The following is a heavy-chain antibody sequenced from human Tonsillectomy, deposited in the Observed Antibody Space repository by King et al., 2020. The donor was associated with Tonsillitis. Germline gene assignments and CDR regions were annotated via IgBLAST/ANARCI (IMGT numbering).Heavy chain of an antibody. CDR1: GGSISSTSYY. D-gene: IGHD5-18*01. CDR3: ASPPNPVSFMRIQPPWYFDL. V-gene: IGHV4-39*01. Sequence: LQLQESGPGLVKPSETLSLTCTVSGGSISSTSYYWGWIRQPPGKGLEWIGRIYYSGSTYYNPSPKSRVTISVDTSKNQFSLTLSSVTAADTAVYSCASPPNPVSFMRIQPPWYFDLWGRGTLVTVSS. J-gene: IGHJ2*01. CDR2: IYYSGST.